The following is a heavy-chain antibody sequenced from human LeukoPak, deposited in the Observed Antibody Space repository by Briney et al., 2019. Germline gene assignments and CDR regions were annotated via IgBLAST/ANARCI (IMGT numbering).Heavy chain of an antibody. CDR3: ASESCTSCHIRPDYYYGMDV. D-gene: IGHD2-2*02. J-gene: IGHJ6*02. CDR1: GFTFSSYA. CDR2: ISYDGSNK. Sequence: GRSLRLSCAASGFTFSSYAMHWVRQAPGKGLEWVAVISYDGSNKYYADSVKGRFTISRDNSKNTLYLQMNSLRAEDTAVYYCASESCTSCHIRPDYYYGMDVWGQGTTVTVSS. V-gene: IGHV3-30-3*01.